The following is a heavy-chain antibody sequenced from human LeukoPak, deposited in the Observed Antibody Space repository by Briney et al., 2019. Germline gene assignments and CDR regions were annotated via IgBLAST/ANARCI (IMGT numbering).Heavy chain of an antibody. CDR2: INHSGST. V-gene: IGHV4-34*01. CDR1: GGSFSGYY. J-gene: IGHJ6*03. Sequence: SETLSLTCAVYGGSFSGYYWSWIRQPPGKGLEWIGEINHSGSTNYNPSLKSRVTISVDTSKNQFSLKLSSVTAADTAVYYCARRTDYYYYYMDVWGKGTTVTISS. CDR3: ARRTDYYYYYMDV. D-gene: IGHD1-1*01.